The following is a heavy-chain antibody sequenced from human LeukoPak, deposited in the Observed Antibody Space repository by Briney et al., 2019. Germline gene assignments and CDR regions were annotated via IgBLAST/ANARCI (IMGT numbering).Heavy chain of an antibody. CDR3: ARIGSRLTFFDY. V-gene: IGHV4-59*01. CDR2: IYYSGST. Sequence: SETLSLTCTVSGGSISSYYWSWIRQPPGKGLEWIGYIYYSGSTNYNPSLKSRVTISVDTSKNHLSLKLSSVTAADTAVYYCARIGSRLTFFDYWGQGTLVTVSS. D-gene: IGHD1-14*01. CDR1: GGSISSYY. J-gene: IGHJ4*02.